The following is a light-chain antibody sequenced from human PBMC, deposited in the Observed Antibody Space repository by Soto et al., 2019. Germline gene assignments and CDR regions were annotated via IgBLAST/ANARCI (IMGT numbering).Light chain of an antibody. V-gene: IGKV3-11*01. CDR1: QSVSSY. Sequence: EIVLTRSPATLSLSPGERATLSCRASQSVSSYLAWYQQKPGQAPRLLIYDASNRATGIPARFSGSGSGTDFTLTISSLEPEDFAVYYCQQRSNWPPITFGQGTRLE. CDR3: QQRSNWPPIT. J-gene: IGKJ5*01. CDR2: DAS.